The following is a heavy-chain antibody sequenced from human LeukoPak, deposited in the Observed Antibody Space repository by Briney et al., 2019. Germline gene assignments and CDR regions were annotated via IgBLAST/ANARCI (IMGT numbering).Heavy chain of an antibody. CDR2: INGDGSST. J-gene: IGHJ4*02. CDR3: ARSRYSYDYRDY. CDR1: GFTFSTYW. V-gene: IGHV3-74*01. Sequence: PGGSLRVSCAASGFTFSTYWMHWVRRAPGKGLVWVSRINGDGSSTTYADSVKGRFTISRDSAKNTLYLQMNSLRAEDTAVYYCARSRYSYDYRDYWGQGTLVTVSS. D-gene: IGHD3-16*01.